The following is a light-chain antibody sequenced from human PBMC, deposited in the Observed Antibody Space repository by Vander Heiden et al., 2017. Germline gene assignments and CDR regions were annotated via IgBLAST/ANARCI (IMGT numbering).Light chain of an antibody. V-gene: IGKV1-39*01. CDR1: QSISSY. CDR3: QQNDSNPQLT. CDR2: AAS. J-gene: IGKJ4*01. Sequence: DIQMTQSPSSLSASVGDRVTITCRASQSISSYLNWYQQKPGKAPKLLIYAASSLQSGVPSRFSGSGYGTDFTLTISSRQPEDFAPYYCQQNDSNPQLTFGGGTTVEIK.